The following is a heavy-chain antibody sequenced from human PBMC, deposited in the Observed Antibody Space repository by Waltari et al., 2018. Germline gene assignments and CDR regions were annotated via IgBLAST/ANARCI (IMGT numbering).Heavy chain of an antibody. CDR1: GYTFTGYY. V-gene: IGHV1-2*02. D-gene: IGHD2-15*01. CDR3: AREEECSGGSCYSFDY. Sequence: VQLVQSGAEVKKPGASVKVSCKASGYTFTGYYMHWVRQAPGQGLEWMGWINPNSGGTNYAQKFQGRVTMTRDTSISTAYMELSRLRSDDTAVYYCAREEECSGGSCYSFDYWGQGTLVTVSS. J-gene: IGHJ4*02. CDR2: INPNSGGT.